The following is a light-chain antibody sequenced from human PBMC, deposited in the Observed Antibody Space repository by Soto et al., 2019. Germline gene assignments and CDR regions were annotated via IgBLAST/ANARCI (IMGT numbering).Light chain of an antibody. CDR3: QQFSSHPLT. CDR1: QTVRNNY. Sequence: EFVFSQSPCTLSLSPGERATLSFWASQTVRNNYLAWYQQKPGQAPRLLIYDASSRATGIPDRFSGGGSGTDFTLTISRLEPEDSAVYYCQQFSSHPLTFGGGTMVDNK. V-gene: IGKV3-20*01. J-gene: IGKJ4*01. CDR2: DAS.